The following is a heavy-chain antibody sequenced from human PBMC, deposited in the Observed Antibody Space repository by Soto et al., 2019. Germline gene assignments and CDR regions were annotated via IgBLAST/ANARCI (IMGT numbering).Heavy chain of an antibody. V-gene: IGHV3-74*01. J-gene: IGHJ3*02. CDR1: GFTFSYYW. Sequence: EVQLVESGGGLVQPGESLRLSCVASGFTFSYYWMHWVRQGPGKGLVWVSRIHSDGSSTTYADSVKGRFTISRDNAKNKLYLEMDRPGAGGQGVYLWGRGDRGAFDIWGQGTVVTVSS. CDR2: IHSDGSST. CDR3: GRGDRGAFDI. D-gene: IGHD3-16*01.